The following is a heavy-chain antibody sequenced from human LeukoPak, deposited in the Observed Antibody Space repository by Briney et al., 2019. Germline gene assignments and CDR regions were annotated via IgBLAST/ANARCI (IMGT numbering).Heavy chain of an antibody. D-gene: IGHD2-2*01. V-gene: IGHV3-21*01. Sequence: GGSLRLSCAASGFTFSTYSLSWVRQAPGKGLEWVASINNSGKYIYYADSVKGRFTISRDDAKNSLYLQMSSLRAGHTAVYYCARDGGGFVGYQLQVYYFDYWGQGTLVTVSS. CDR3: ARDGGGFVGYQLQVYYFDY. CDR1: GFTFSTYS. J-gene: IGHJ4*02. CDR2: INNSGKYI.